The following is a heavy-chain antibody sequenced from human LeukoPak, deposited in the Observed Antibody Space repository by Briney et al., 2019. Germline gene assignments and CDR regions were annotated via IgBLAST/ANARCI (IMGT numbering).Heavy chain of an antibody. J-gene: IGHJ4*02. CDR1: GGTFSSYT. CDR2: IIPILDMA. V-gene: IGHV1-69*02. Sequence: ASVKVSCKASGGTFSSYTISWVRQAPGQGLEWMGRIIPILDMANYAQKFQGRVTITADKSTSTAYMELSSLRSEGTAVYYCARAGHYDSSGYQIDYWGQGTLVTVSS. D-gene: IGHD3-22*01. CDR3: ARAGHYDSSGYQIDY.